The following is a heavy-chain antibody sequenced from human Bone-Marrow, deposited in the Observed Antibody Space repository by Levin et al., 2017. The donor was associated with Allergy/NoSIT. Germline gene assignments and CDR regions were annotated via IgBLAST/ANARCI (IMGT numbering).Heavy chain of an antibody. CDR2: VYHTGNA. V-gene: IGHV4-39*01. Sequence: NTSETLSLTCTVSGDSIISSIYYWGWIRQPPGKGLEWIGSVYHTGNAYYNPSLRSRVTMSIDTSQNQFSLNLGSVTAADTAVYYCMRPRGRAGGPFDPWGQGTLVTVSS. CDR1: GDSIISSIYY. J-gene: IGHJ5*02. D-gene: IGHD3-10*01. CDR3: MRPRGRAGGPFDP.